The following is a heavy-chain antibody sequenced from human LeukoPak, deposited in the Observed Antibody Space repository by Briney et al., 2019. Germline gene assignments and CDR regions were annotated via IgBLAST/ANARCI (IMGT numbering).Heavy chain of an antibody. V-gene: IGHV3-30*14. CDR3: ATAYCGGDCYSKNAFDI. CDR1: GFTFSSYA. Sequence: PGRSLRLSCAASGFTFSSYAMHWVRQAPGKGLEWVAVISYDGSNKYYADSVKGRFTISRDNSKNTLYLQMNSLRAEDTAVYYCATAYCGGDCYSKNAFDIWGQGIMVTVSS. J-gene: IGHJ3*02. CDR2: ISYDGSNK. D-gene: IGHD2-21*02.